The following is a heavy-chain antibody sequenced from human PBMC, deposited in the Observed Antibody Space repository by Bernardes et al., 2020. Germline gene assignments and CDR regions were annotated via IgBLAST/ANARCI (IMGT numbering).Heavy chain of an antibody. V-gene: IGHV4-59*01. CDR3: ARDSPLEIGYCSGGSCYSGWFDP. CDR2: IYYSGST. CDR1: GGSISSYY. Sequence: SQTLSLTCTVSGGSISSYYWSWIRQPPGKGREWIGYIYYSGSTNYNPSLKSRVTISVDTSKNQFSLKLSSVTAADTAVYYCARDSPLEIGYCSGGSCYSGWFDPWGQGTLVTVSS. J-gene: IGHJ5*02. D-gene: IGHD2-15*01.